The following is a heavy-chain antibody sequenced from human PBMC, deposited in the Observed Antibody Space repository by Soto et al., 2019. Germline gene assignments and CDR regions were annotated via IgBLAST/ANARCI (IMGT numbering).Heavy chain of an antibody. J-gene: IGHJ6*02. V-gene: IGHV1-69*13. CDR2: IIPIFGTA. CDR3: ATNGNIATDTNYYYYGMDV. Sequence: SVKVSCKASVGTFSSYAISWVRQAPGQGLEWMGGIIPIFGTANYAQKFQGRVTITADESTSTAYMELSSLRSEDTAVYYCATNGNIATDTNYYYYGMDVWGQGTTVTVSS. D-gene: IGHD5-12*01. CDR1: VGTFSSYA.